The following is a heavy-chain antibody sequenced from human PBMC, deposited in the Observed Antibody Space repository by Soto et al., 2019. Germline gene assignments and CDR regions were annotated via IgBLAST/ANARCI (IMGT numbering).Heavy chain of an antibody. CDR1: GFTFSNYA. CDR2: ISSGNSFI. V-gene: IGHV3-21*01. CDR3: AREGVPNYDYWSGDASDL. Sequence: GGSLRLSCAVSGFTFSNYAMNWVRQAPGKGLEWVSSISSGNSFISYADSVKGRFTISRDNANKSLHLEMNSLRAEDTALYYCAREGVPNYDYWSGDASDLWGHGTMVTVSS. D-gene: IGHD3-3*01. J-gene: IGHJ3*01.